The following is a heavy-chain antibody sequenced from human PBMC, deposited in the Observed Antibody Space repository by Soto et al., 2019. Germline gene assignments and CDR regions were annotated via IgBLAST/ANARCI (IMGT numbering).Heavy chain of an antibody. CDR3: ARDPKTSGGQNWAFNYFDS. CDR2: ISNDGTKK. D-gene: IGHD7-27*01. J-gene: IGHJ4*02. V-gene: IGHV3-30-3*01. Sequence: PGGSLRLSCASSGFRFSFSPMHLVRQAPGKGPEWVALISNDGTKKFYADSVKGRFSISRDNSKSTLYLQVDSLRPEDSAVYYCARDPKTSGGQNWAFNYFDSWGQGNLVTVSS. CDR1: GFRFSFSP.